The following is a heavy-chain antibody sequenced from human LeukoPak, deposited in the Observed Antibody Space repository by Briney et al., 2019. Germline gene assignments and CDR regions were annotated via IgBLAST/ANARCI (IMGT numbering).Heavy chain of an antibody. CDR2: IKSKTDGGTT. CDR1: GFTFSNAW. D-gene: IGHD2-15*01. J-gene: IGHJ5*02. V-gene: IGHV3-15*01. Sequence: GGSLRLSCAASGFTFSNAWMSWVRQAPGKGLEWVGRIKSKTDGGTTDYAAPVKGRFTISRDDSKNTLYLQMNSLKTEDTALYYCTRDRGTYNWFDPWGQGTLVTVSS. CDR3: TRDRGTYNWFDP.